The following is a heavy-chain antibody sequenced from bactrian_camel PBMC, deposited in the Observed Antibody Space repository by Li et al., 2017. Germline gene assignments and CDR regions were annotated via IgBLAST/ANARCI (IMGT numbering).Heavy chain of an antibody. J-gene: IGHJ6*01. CDR2: INSDGSP. Sequence: QLVESGGGSVQAGGSLRLSCAASGNTYTSSCMGWFRQAPGKEREAVASINSDGSPNYADFVKGRFTISKDNAKNTLYLQMNNLKPEDTAMHYCGAGLFDGICYGSRLKAGYWGQGTQVTVS. CDR3: GAGLFDGICYGSRLKAGY. V-gene: IGHV3S53*01. CDR1: GNTYTSSC. D-gene: IGHD5*01.